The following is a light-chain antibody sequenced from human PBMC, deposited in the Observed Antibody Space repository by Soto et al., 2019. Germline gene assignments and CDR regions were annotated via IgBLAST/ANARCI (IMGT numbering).Light chain of an antibody. J-gene: IGKJ5*01. CDR2: AAS. Sequence: EIVLTQSPATLSLSPGERATLSCRASQSVSSYSAWYQQKPDQAPRLLIYAASNRATGIPARFSGSGSGTDFTLTISSLEPEDFAVYYCQQRSNWPITFGQGTRLENK. V-gene: IGKV3-11*01. CDR1: QSVSSY. CDR3: QQRSNWPIT.